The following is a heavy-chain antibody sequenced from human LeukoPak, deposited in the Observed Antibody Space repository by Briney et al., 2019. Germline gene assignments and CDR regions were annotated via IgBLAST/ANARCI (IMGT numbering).Heavy chain of an antibody. CDR3: ARSHHYYYYMDV. CDR1: GYSISSGYY. J-gene: IGHJ6*03. Sequence: PSETLSLTCAVSGYSISSGYYWGWIRQPPGKGLEWIGSIYHSGSTYYNPSLKSRVTISVDTSKNQFSLKLSSVTAADTAAYYCARSHHYYYYMDVWGKGTTVTVSS. V-gene: IGHV4-38-2*01. CDR2: IYHSGST.